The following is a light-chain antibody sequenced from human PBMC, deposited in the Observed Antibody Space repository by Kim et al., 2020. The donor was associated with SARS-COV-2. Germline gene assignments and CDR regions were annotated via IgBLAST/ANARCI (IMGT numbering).Light chain of an antibody. CDR3: SSYAGSNNVV. CDR2: EVS. CDR1: SSDVGGYNY. J-gene: IGLJ2*01. V-gene: IGLV2-8*01. Sequence: GQSVTSACTGTSSDVGGYNYVSWYQQHPGKAPKRMIYEVSKRPSGVPDRFSGSKSGNTASLTVSGLQAEDEADYYCSSYAGSNNVVFGGGTQLTVL.